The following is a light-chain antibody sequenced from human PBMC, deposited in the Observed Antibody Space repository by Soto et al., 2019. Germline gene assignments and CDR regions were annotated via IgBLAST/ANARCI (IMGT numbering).Light chain of an antibody. CDR2: RNN. J-gene: IGLJ2*01. Sequence: QCVLTQPPSASGTPGQRVTISCSGSSSNIGSKYVYWYQQLPGTAPKLLMYRNNQRPSGVPDRFSGSKSGTSASLAISGLRSEDEAHYYCAAWDDSVGGPAFGGGTKVTVL. V-gene: IGLV1-47*01. CDR3: AAWDDSVGGPA. CDR1: SSNIGSKY.